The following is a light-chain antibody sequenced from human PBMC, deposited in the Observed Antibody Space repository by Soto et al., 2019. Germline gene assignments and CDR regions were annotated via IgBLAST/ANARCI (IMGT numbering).Light chain of an antibody. CDR1: SSNIGSNL. J-gene: IGLJ3*02. Sequence: QSALTQPPSASGTPGQRVSISCSGSSSNIGSNLVNWYQQLPGTSPKLLVYSDKQRPSGVPDRFSGSKSGTSVSLAISGLQSEDEADYYCAVWDDSLNGPVFGGGTKLTVL. CDR3: AVWDDSLNGPV. V-gene: IGLV1-44*01. CDR2: SDK.